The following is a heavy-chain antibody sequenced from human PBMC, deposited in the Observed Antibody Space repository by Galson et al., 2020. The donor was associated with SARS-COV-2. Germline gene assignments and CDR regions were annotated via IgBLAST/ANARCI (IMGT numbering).Heavy chain of an antibody. CDR1: GFTFSSYA. Sequence: QLGESLKISCAASGFTFSSYAMHWVRQAPGKGLEWVAVISYDGSNKYYADSVKGRFTISRDNSKNTLYLQMNSLRAEDTAVYYCAREAGNSIDYWGQGTLVTVSS. CDR3: AREAGNSIDY. D-gene: IGHD4-4*01. V-gene: IGHV3-30*04. CDR2: ISYDGSNK. J-gene: IGHJ4*02.